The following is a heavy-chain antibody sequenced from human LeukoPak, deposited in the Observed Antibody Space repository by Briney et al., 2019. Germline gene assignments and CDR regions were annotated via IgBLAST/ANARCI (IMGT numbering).Heavy chain of an antibody. D-gene: IGHD3-10*01. J-gene: IGHJ4*02. CDR1: GGSISSYC. V-gene: IGHV4-59*08. CDR3: ATRGY. Sequence: SETLSLTCTVSGGSISSYCWSWIRQPPGKGLEWIGYIYNSGSNNYNPSLKSRVTISIDTSKNQFSLKLTSVTAADTAVYYCATRGYWGQGTLVTVSS. CDR2: IYNSGSN.